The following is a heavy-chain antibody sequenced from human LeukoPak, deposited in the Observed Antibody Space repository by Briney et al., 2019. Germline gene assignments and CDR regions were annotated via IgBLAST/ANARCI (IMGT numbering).Heavy chain of an antibody. D-gene: IGHD2-21*01. Sequence: GGSLTLSCSASGLPFEKYDMTWTPPPPEGGLECVSAISGAGGIPYYADSVKGRFTISRDNSKSTLYLQLNSLRAEDTAVYYCAKQSTASGSWDYWGQGTLLTVSS. CDR2: ISGAGGIP. CDR3: AKQSTASGSWDY. V-gene: IGHV3-23*01. CDR1: GLPFEKYD. J-gene: IGHJ4*02.